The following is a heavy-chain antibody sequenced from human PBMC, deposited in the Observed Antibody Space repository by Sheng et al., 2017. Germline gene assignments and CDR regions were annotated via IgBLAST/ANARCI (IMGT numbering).Heavy chain of an antibody. Sequence: EVQLLESGGGLVQPGGSLRLSCAASGFTFSTYAMSWVRQAPGKGLEWVSGISGSGGSTYYADSVKGRFTISRDNSKNTLYLQMNSLRAEDTAVYYCAKVEYCSSTSCYRWGFFDYWGQGTLVTVSS. V-gene: IGHV3-23*01. D-gene: IGHD2-2*01. CDR3: AKVEYCSSTSCYRWGFFDY. J-gene: IGHJ4*02. CDR2: ISGSGGST. CDR1: GFTFSTYA.